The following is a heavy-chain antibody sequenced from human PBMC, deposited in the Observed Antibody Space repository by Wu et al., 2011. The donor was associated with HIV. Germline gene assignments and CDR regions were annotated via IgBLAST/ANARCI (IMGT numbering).Heavy chain of an antibody. V-gene: IGHV1-69*01. CDR3: AGDHIGGATAFDI. Sequence: QVQLVQSGPEVKKPGSSVKVSCKASGGTFSSHGISWVRQAPGQGLEWMGGIIGIFGKANYAQKFQGRVTITTDESTSTAYMELSSLRSEDTAVYYCAGDHIGGATAFDIWGQGTMVTVSS. CDR1: GGTFSSHG. D-gene: IGHD4/OR15-4a*01. J-gene: IGHJ3*02. CDR2: IIGIFGKA.